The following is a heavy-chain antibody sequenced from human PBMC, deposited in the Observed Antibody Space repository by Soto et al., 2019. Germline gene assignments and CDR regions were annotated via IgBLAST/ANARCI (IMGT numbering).Heavy chain of an antibody. Sequence: QVQLVQSGAEVKKPGSSVKVSCKASGGTFSSYAISWVRQAPGQGLEWMGGIIPIFGTANYAQKFQGRVTITADESTRPAYMEWRSLRSEDTAVYYCARNTPVGRMSYDSYYSYGMDVGGQGPRSPSP. CDR2: IIPIFGTA. D-gene: IGHD4-17*01. CDR3: ARNTPVGRMSYDSYYSYGMDV. V-gene: IGHV1-69*01. J-gene: IGHJ6*02. CDR1: GGTFSSYA.